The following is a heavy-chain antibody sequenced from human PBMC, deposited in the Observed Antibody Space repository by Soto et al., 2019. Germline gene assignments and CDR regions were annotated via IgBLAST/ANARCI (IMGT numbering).Heavy chain of an antibody. Sequence: QVQLQESGPGLVKPSETLSLLCFVSGEAVGSGHSYWNWIRQAPGKGLEWIGHTSVTGAMKYSASLKSRVPMSVDTSKSQISLTLTSVTAADSATYFSARGRADSAGISFARGMDVWGQGTTVTVAS. V-gene: IGHV4-61*01. D-gene: IGHD3-10*01. CDR2: TSVTGAM. CDR1: GEAVGSGHSY. CDR3: ARGRADSAGISFARGMDV. J-gene: IGHJ6*02.